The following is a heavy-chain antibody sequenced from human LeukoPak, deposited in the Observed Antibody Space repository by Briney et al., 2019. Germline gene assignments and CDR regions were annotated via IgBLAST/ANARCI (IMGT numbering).Heavy chain of an antibody. J-gene: IGHJ5*02. Sequence: PGGSLRLSCAASGFTFSSYAMSWGRQAPGKGLEWVSGIGSGGVDTHYADSVKGRFTISRDNSKNTLYLQMNSLRAEDTAVYYCARPTITTAGTRWFDPWGQGTLVTVSS. CDR3: ARPTITTAGTRWFDP. CDR1: GFTFSSYA. V-gene: IGHV3-23*01. D-gene: IGHD6-13*01. CDR2: IGSGGVDT.